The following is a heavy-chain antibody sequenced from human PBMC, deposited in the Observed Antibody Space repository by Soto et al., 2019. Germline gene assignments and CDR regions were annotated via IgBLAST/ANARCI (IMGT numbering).Heavy chain of an antibody. V-gene: IGHV4-31*03. D-gene: IGHD5-12*01. CDR3: ARDRMAPKRDYAFDI. CDR2: IYYSGST. CDR1: GGSISSGGYY. J-gene: IGHJ3*02. Sequence: NPSETLSLTCTVSGGSISSGGYYWSWIRQHPGKGLEWIGYIYYSGSTYYNPSLKSRVTISVDTSKNQFSLKLSPVTAADTAVYYCARDRMAPKRDYAFDIWGQGTMVTVSS.